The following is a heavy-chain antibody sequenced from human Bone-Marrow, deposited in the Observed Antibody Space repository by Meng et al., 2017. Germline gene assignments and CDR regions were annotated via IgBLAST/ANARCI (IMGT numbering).Heavy chain of an antibody. Sequence: GQVVEAGGGVVQPRRSPRSSCAASGFTFSGYGMHWVRQAPGKGLEWVAVIWYDGSNKYYADSVKGRFTISRDNSKNTLYLQMNSLRAEDTAVYYCASQGRGYSYGRPDYWGQGTLVTVSS. CDR3: ASQGRGYSYGRPDY. D-gene: IGHD5-18*01. CDR2: IWYDGSNK. V-gene: IGHV3-33*01. J-gene: IGHJ4*02. CDR1: GFTFSGYG.